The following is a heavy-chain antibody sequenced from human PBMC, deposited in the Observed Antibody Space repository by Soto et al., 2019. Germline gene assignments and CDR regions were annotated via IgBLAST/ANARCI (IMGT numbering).Heavy chain of an antibody. CDR3: ATHLTVTSPMDV. D-gene: IGHD4-17*01. J-gene: IGHJ6*04. CDR2: IYYSGST. V-gene: IGHV4-59*08. CDR1: GCSISSYY. Sequence: PSETLSLTCTVSGCSISSYYWSWIRQPPGKGLEWIGYIYYSGSTNYNPSLKSRGTISANTSKNQLPQKLSSVPAADTAVYYCATHLTVTSPMDVWGEGTTVTVSS.